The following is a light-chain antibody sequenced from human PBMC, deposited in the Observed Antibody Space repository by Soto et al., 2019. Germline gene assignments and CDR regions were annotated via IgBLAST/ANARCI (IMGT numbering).Light chain of an antibody. CDR3: QQYGSSPLT. CDR1: QRVSSRY. J-gene: IGKJ1*01. V-gene: IGKV3-20*01. CDR2: GAS. Sequence: EIVLTQSPGTLSLSPGERATLSCRASQRVSSRYLAWYQQIPDQAPGFLIYGASSRATGIPDRFSGSGSGTVFTLTISRLEAEAFAVYYCQQYGSSPLTFGLGTKVELK.